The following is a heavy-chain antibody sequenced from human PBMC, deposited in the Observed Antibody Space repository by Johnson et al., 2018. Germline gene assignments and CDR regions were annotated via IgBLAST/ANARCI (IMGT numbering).Heavy chain of an antibody. CDR2: ISFDGRKK. D-gene: IGHD3-22*01. J-gene: IGHJ6*04. Sequence: QVQLVQSGGGVVQPGRSLRLSCAASGFSFSTYAMHWVRQAPGKGLEWVSVISFDGRKKYYADSVKGRFSISRDNSKNTLYLQLNRLRAEDTAVYNCAKENGCYGSSGLLQHDVDVGCKGTTVTVSS. CDR3: AKENGCYGSSGLLQHDVDV. V-gene: IGHV3-30*18. CDR1: GFSFSTYA.